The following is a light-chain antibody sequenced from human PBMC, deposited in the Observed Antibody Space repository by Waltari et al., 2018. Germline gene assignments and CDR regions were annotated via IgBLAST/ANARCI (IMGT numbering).Light chain of an antibody. J-gene: IGLJ3*02. Sequence: QLVLTQSPSASASLGASVTPHCTLSRCHSNYAIAWHHQQPEKGPRYLMKLNDDGSHTEGDGIPDRFSGSSSGAERYLTISSLQSEDEADYYCQTWGTGIQVFGGGTKLTVL. CDR2: LNDDGSH. V-gene: IGLV4-69*01. CDR1: RCHSNYA. CDR3: QTWGTGIQV.